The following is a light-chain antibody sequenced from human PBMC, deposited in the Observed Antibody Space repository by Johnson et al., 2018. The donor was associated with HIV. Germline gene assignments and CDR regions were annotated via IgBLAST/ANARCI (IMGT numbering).Light chain of an antibody. V-gene: IGLV1-51*01. J-gene: IGLJ1*01. CDR2: DNN. CDR3: GAWDSSLSARYV. Sequence: QSVLTQPPSVSAAPGQKVTISCSGSSSNIGSNFVSWYQQLPGKAPKLLIYDNNKRPLGIPDRFSGSKSGTSATLGITGLQTGDEADYYCGAWDSSLSARYVFGTGTKVTVL. CDR1: SSNIGSNF.